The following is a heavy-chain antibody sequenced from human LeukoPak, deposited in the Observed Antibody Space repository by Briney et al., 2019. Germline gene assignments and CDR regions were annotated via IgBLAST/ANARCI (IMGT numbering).Heavy chain of an antibody. Sequence: SETLSLTCTVSGGSISSGDHYRSWIRQSPGKGLEWIGHIYYSGSSYYNPSLKSRVSMSIDTSKNQFSLRLSSVTAADTAVYYCASRRGPSIVGSGRQTYYYYYGMDVWGQGTTVTVSS. CDR2: IYYSGSS. CDR1: GGSISSGDHY. V-gene: IGHV4-30-4*01. D-gene: IGHD3-10*01. CDR3: ASRRGPSIVGSGRQTYYYYYGMDV. J-gene: IGHJ6*02.